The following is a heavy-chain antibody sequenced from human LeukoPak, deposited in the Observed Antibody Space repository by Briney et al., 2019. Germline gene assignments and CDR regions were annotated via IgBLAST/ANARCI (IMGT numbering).Heavy chain of an antibody. J-gene: IGHJ6*02. CDR1: GYTFTSYQ. D-gene: IGHD2/OR15-2a*01. CDR3: ATTTKVPSSMEYYYYYGMDV. CDR2: MDPNSGNT. Sequence: ASVKVSCKASGYTFTSYQIYWVRLATGQRLEWMGWMDPNSGNTAYAQKFQGRVTMTRDTSISTAYMELSSLRSEDTAVYYCATTTKVPSSMEYYYYYGMDVWGQGTTVTVSS. V-gene: IGHV1-8*01.